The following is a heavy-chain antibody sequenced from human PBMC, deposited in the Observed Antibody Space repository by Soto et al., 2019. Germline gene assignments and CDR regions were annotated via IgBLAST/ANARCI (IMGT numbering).Heavy chain of an antibody. J-gene: IGHJ4*02. CDR1: GFAFSNYA. D-gene: IGHD3-16*02. Sequence: EVQLLESGGGVVQPGGSLRLSCAASGFAFSNYAMNWVLQAPGKGLEWVSGIAACGDTYYSYSVRGRFTISRDNSKNSLFLHMDSLIPHDTAVYYCAKAAAIVTSTLPWWGQGTLVTVSS. V-gene: IGHV3-23*01. CDR2: IAACGDT. CDR3: AKAAAIVTSTLPW.